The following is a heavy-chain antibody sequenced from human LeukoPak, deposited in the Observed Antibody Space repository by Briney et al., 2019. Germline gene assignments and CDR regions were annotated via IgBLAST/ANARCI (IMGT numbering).Heavy chain of an antibody. CDR3: AKSVIPTAYQGTYYMDV. D-gene: IGHD2-2*01. CDR1: GFTFSNYG. Sequence: GGSLRLSCEASGFTFSNYGMHWVRLAPGKGLEWAAFIRHDGSKIYYADSVKGRFTISRDSSKSTLYLQTNSLRAEDTAVYYCAKSVIPTAYQGTYYMDVRGRGTTVIVSS. V-gene: IGHV3-30*02. J-gene: IGHJ6*03. CDR2: IRHDGSKI.